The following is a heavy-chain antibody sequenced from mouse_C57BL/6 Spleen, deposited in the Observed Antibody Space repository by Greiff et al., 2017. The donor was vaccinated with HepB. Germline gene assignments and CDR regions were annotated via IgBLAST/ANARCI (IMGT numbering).Heavy chain of an antibody. CDR3: ARESYGFAY. D-gene: IGHD1-1*01. Sequence: EVQLVESGGGLVKPGGSLKLSCAASGFTFSSYAMSWVRQTPEKRLEWVATISDGGSYTYYPDNVKGRFTISRDNAKNNLYLQMSHLKSEDTAMYYCARESYGFAYWGQGTLVTVSA. CDR1: GFTFSSYA. CDR2: ISDGGSYT. J-gene: IGHJ3*01. V-gene: IGHV5-4*01.